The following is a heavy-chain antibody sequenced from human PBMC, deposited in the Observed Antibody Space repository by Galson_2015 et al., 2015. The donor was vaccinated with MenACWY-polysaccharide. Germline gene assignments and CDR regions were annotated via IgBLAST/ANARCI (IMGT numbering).Heavy chain of an antibody. CDR3: ARVGCSGGHCYFAY. D-gene: IGHD2-15*01. CDR2: IIPFATME. V-gene: IGHV1-69*02. J-gene: IGHJ4*02. Sequence: SVKVSCKASGGSLSSSSIGWVRQAPGQGLEWMGRIIPFATMENYAQKFQGRVTISADTSINTVYMQLTSLTSDDTAVYFCARVGCSGGHCYFAYWGQGTLVTVSS. CDR1: GGSLSSSS.